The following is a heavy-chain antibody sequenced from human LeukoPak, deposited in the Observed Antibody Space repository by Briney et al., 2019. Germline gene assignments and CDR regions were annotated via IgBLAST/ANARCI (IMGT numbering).Heavy chain of an antibody. CDR3: ARSPTKRVTEDY. J-gene: IGHJ4*02. D-gene: IGHD5-18*01. V-gene: IGHV1-18*01. Sequence: EASVTVSCKASGYTFTSYGINWVRQAPGQGLEWMGWIRVYNGNTNYAQKLQGRVTMTTDTSTSTAYMELRSLRSDDTAVYYCARSPTKRVTEDYWGQGTLVTVSS. CDR2: IRVYNGNT. CDR1: GYTFTSYG.